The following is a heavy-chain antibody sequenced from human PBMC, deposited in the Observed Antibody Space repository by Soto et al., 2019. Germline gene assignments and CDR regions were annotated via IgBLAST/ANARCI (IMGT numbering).Heavy chain of an antibody. CDR1: GYTFTSYG. CDR3: ARDRD. V-gene: IGHV1-18*04. CDR2: ISAYNGNT. Sequence: GPSVKVSCKASGYTFTSYGISWVRQAPGQGLEWMGWISAYNGNTNYAQKFEGRVTITADESTSTAYMELSSLRSEDTAVYYCARDRDWGQGTLVTVSS. J-gene: IGHJ4*02.